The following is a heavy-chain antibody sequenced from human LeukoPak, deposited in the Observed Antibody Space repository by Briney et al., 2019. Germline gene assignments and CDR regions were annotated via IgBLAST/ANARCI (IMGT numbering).Heavy chain of an antibody. CDR3: ARDQAVTIVAAVYYYYMDV. CDR1: GYTFTGYY. CDR2: INPSGGST. J-gene: IGHJ6*03. Sequence: ASVKVSCKASGYTFTGYYMHWVRQAPGQGLEWMGIINPSGGSTSYAQKFQGRVTMTRDMSTSTVYMELSSLRSEDTAVYYCARDQAVTIVAAVYYYYMDVWGKGTTVTVSS. V-gene: IGHV1-46*01. D-gene: IGHD4-11*01.